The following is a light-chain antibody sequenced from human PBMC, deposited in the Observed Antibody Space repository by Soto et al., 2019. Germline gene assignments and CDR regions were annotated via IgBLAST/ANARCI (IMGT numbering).Light chain of an antibody. CDR1: SSDVGGYNY. Sequence: QSALTQPASVSGSPGQSITISCTGTSSDVGGYNYVSWYQQHPGKAPKLMIYEVSTRPSGLSNRFSGSKSGNTASLTISGLQAEDEADYYCSSYTSSGLVVFGGGTKLTVL. V-gene: IGLV2-14*01. CDR3: SSYTSSGLVV. J-gene: IGLJ2*01. CDR2: EVS.